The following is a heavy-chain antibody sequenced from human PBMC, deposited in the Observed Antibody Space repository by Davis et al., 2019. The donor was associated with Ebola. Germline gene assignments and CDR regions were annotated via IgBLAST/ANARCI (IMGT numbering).Heavy chain of an antibody. CDR1: RDTFNKYA. J-gene: IGHJ4*02. Sequence: ASVKVSCKTSRDTFNKYAISWVRQAPGQGLEWMGWISPYNGNTNYAQKLLGRVTLTRDTSTSTVYMELSSLRSEDTAVYYCARDLYQGDYWGQGTLVTVSS. CDR2: ISPYNGNT. V-gene: IGHV1-18*01. CDR3: ARDLYQGDY. D-gene: IGHD2-2*01.